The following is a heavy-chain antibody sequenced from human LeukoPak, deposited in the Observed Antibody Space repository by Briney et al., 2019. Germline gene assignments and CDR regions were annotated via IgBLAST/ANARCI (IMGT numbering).Heavy chain of an antibody. J-gene: IGHJ4*02. V-gene: IGHV4-59*01. Sequence: SETLSLTCTVSGGSISSFYWSWIRQPPGKGLEWIGYIYYSGSTNYNPSLRSRVTISVDTSKNQFSLKLSSVTAADTAVYYRAKLFRANTYTYFSDWGQGTLVTVSS. CDR3: AKLFRANTYTYFSD. CDR1: GGSISSFY. D-gene: IGHD5-18*01. CDR2: IYYSGST.